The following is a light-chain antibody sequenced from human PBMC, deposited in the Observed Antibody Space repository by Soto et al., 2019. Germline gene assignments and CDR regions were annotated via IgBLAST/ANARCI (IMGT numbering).Light chain of an antibody. CDR1: QSISSW. V-gene: IGKV1-5*01. Sequence: DIQMTQSPSTLSASVGDRVTFTCRASQSISSWLAWYQQKPGKAPKLLLHDASSLEGGVHSRCSGSGSVTEVTLPSSSLQPDDFATYYCQQYNSYLYTFGQGTKLEIK. CDR3: QQYNSYLYT. J-gene: IGKJ2*01. CDR2: DAS.